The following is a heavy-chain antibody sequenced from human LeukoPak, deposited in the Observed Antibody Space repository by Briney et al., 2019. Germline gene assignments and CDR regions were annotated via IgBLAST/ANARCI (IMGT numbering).Heavy chain of an antibody. Sequence: GASVKVSCKASGYTFTSYGMSWVRQAPGKGLEWVSAISGSGGSTYYADSVKGRFTVSRDNSKNTLYLQMNSLRAEDTAVYYCARASGGWYTGGFDYWGQGTLVTVSS. CDR3: ARASGGWYTGGFDY. CDR1: GYTFTSYG. V-gene: IGHV3-23*01. CDR2: ISGSGGST. J-gene: IGHJ4*02. D-gene: IGHD6-19*01.